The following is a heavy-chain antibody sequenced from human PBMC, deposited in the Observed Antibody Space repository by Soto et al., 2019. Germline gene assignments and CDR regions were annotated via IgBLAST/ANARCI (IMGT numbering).Heavy chain of an antibody. CDR1: GFTFSSYA. V-gene: IGHV3-30-3*01. Sequence: LRLSCAASGFTFSSYAMHWVRQAPGKGLEWVAVISYDGSNKYYADSVKGRFTISRDNSKNTLYLQMNSLRAEDTAVYYCARDDVSRYSSGRYGMDVWGQGTTVTVSS. CDR2: ISYDGSNK. J-gene: IGHJ6*02. D-gene: IGHD6-19*01. CDR3: ARDDVSRYSSGRYGMDV.